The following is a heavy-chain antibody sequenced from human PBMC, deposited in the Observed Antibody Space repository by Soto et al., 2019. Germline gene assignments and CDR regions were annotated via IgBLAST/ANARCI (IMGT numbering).Heavy chain of an antibody. V-gene: IGHV4-31*03. D-gene: IGHD6-13*01. Sequence: QVQLQESGPGLVKPSQTLSLICTVSGGSINSGGYYWNWIRQHPGKGLEWIGYIFYSGSTYYNPFLRSRVTISADTSENQFAVNLSSVTAADTAVYFCARGYRHSGYSSSWVFDDWGQGTLVNVSS. CDR1: GGSINSGGYY. J-gene: IGHJ4*02. CDR2: IFYSGST. CDR3: ARGYRHSGYSSSWVFDD.